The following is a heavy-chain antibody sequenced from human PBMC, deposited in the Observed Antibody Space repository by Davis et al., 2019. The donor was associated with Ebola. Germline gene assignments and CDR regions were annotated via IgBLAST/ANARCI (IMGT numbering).Heavy chain of an antibody. D-gene: IGHD6-6*01. CDR1: GYTFTSYY. J-gene: IGHJ6*04. V-gene: IGHV1-46*01. CDR3: ARVGSSSSRYYGMDV. CDR2: INPSGGGT. Sequence: ASVKVSCKASGYTFTSYYMHWVRQAPGQGLEWMGIINPSGGGTSYAQKFQGRVTMTRDTSTSTVYMELSSLRSDDTAVYYCARVGSSSSRYYGMDVWGKGTTVTVSS.